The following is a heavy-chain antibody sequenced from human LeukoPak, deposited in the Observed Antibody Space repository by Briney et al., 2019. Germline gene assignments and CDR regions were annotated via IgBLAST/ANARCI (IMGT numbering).Heavy chain of an antibody. V-gene: IGHV1-46*01. J-gene: IGHJ3*02. Sequence: ASVKVSCKASGYAFTIYYIHWVRQAPGQGPEWMGIINPSGGSTNYAQKFQGRVTMTRDTSTSTVYMELSSLRSEDTAVYYCARAQDGNSQGAFDIWGQGTMVTVSS. D-gene: IGHD4-23*01. CDR2: INPSGGST. CDR1: GYAFTIYY. CDR3: ARAQDGNSQGAFDI.